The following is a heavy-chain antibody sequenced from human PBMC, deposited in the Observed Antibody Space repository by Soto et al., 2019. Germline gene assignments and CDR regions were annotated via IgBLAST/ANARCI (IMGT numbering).Heavy chain of an antibody. CDR3: ASGSIDCISTSCYYYYGMDV. J-gene: IGHJ6*02. CDR2: MNPNSDNT. D-gene: IGHD2-2*01. V-gene: IGHV1-8*01. CDR1: GYTFTSYD. Sequence: QVQLVQSGAEVKKPGASVKVSCKASGYTFTSYDINWVRQATGQGLEWMGWMNPNSDNTGYAQKFQGRVTMTRNTSISTDYLEVSSLRSEDSAVYYCASGSIDCISTSCYYYYGMDVWGQGTTVTVSS.